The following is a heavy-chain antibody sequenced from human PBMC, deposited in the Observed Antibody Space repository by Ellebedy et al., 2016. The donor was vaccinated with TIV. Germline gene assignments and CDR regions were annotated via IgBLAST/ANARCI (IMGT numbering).Heavy chain of an antibody. V-gene: IGHV5-51*01. CDR1: GYSFTSYW. Sequence: KVSCXGSGYSFTSYWIGWVRQMPGKGLEWMGIIYPGDSDTRYSPSFQGQVTISADKSISTAYLQWSSLKASDTAMYYCARDVRHYWGNIDYWGQGTLVTVSS. D-gene: IGHD7-27*01. CDR3: ARDVRHYWGNIDY. CDR2: IYPGDSDT. J-gene: IGHJ4*02.